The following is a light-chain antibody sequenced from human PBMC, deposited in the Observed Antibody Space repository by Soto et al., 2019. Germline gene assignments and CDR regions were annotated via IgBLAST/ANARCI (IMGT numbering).Light chain of an antibody. Sequence: QSALTQPPSASGSPGQSVTISCTGTSSDVGGYDYVSWYQQHPGKAPKLMIYEVTKRPSGVPDRFSGSKSGNTASLTVSGLQAEDGADYSCSSYAGSNGDVLFGGGPKPTVL. CDR2: EVT. V-gene: IGLV2-8*01. J-gene: IGLJ2*01. CDR3: SSYAGSNGDVL. CDR1: SSDVGGYDY.